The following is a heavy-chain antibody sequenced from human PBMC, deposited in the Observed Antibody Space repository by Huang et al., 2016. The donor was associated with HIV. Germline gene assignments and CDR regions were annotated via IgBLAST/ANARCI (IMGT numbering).Heavy chain of an antibody. CDR3: ARQWTILEWLLGLDV. J-gene: IGHJ6*02. CDR2: VKDSGAT. V-gene: IGHV4-34*02. CDR1: GGSFTGNY. D-gene: IGHD3-3*01. Sequence: QMQLQQRGAGLLKPSETLSLTCGVSGGSFTGNYLTWIRQAPGKGLEWIGEVKDSGATNYTPSLKGRVTISLDKSNRELSLDLRSVTAADTAVYYCARQWTILEWLLGLDVWGQGTTVIVSS.